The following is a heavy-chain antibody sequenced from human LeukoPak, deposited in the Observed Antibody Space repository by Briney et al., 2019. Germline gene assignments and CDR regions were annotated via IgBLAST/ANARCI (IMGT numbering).Heavy chain of an antibody. CDR1: GYSISSGYY. CDR3: ARDLSSLSSGYSSSWYVLVWFDP. D-gene: IGHD6-13*01. Sequence: SETLSLTCTVSGYSISSGYYWGWIRQPPGKGREWIGSIYHSGSTYYNPSPKSRVTISVDTSKNQFSLKLSSVTAADTAVYYCARDLSSLSSGYSSSWYVLVWFDPWGQGTLVTVSS. J-gene: IGHJ5*02. V-gene: IGHV4-38-2*02. CDR2: IYHSGST.